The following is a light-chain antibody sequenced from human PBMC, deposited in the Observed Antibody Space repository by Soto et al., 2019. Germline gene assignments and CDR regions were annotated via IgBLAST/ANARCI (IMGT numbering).Light chain of an antibody. CDR3: SSYTSSSPRV. CDR1: SSDVGGYNY. V-gene: IGLV2-14*01. J-gene: IGLJ2*01. Sequence: QSALTQPASVSGSPGQSITISCTGTSSDVGGYNYVSWYQQHPGKAPKLMIYYISNRPSGVSNRFSGSKSGNTASLTISGLQAEDEADYYCSSYTSSSPRVFGGGTKLTVL. CDR2: YIS.